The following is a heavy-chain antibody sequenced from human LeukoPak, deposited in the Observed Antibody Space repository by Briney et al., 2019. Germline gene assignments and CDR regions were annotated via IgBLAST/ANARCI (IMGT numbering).Heavy chain of an antibody. J-gene: IGHJ4*02. CDR1: GFTFSSYV. Sequence: PGGSLRLSCAASGFTFSSYVMHWVRQAPGKGLDWVAITSYDGTNKYYADSVKGRFTISRDNSKNTLSLQMNSLRTEDTAVYYCARLVGGPGCWGQGTLVTVSS. CDR3: ARLVGGPGC. D-gene: IGHD4-23*01. CDR2: TSYDGTNK. V-gene: IGHV3-30*04.